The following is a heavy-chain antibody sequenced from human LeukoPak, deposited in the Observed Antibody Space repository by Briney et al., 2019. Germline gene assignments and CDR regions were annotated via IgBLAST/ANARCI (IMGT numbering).Heavy chain of an antibody. V-gene: IGHV3-9*01. CDR3: AKDAQIYSTYDWRWFDP. Sequence: GGSLRLSCAASGFTFDDYAMHWVRQAPGKGLEWVSGIRWNSGNIDYADSVKGRFTISRDNSKNTLYLQMNSLRAEDTAVYYCAKDAQIYSTYDWRWFDPWGQGTLVTVSS. CDR2: IRWNSGNI. D-gene: IGHD4-11*01. J-gene: IGHJ5*02. CDR1: GFTFDDYA.